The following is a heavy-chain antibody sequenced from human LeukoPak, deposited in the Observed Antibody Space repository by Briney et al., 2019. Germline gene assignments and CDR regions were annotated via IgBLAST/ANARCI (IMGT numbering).Heavy chain of an antibody. V-gene: IGHV3-30*02. CDR3: ARVLHKRNYDSSVYYGY. CDR1: RFTFSSYG. J-gene: IGHJ4*02. D-gene: IGHD3-22*01. CDR2: IRYDGSNK. Sequence: PGGSLRLSCAASRFTFSSYGMHWVRQAPGKGLEWVGFIRYDGSNKYYADSVKGRFTISRDNSKNTLYLQMNSLRAEDTAVYYCARVLHKRNYDSSVYYGYWGQGTLVTVSS.